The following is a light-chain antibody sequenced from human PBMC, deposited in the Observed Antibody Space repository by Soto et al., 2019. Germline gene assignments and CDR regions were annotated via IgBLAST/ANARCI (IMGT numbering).Light chain of an antibody. CDR2: RNN. Sequence: QSVLTQPPSASGTPGQRVTISCSGRSSNIGSNYVYWYQQLPGTAPKLLMYRNNQRPSGVPDRFSGSKSGTSASLAISGLRSEVEADYYCESWDDSLNAFYVFGTGTKVTVL. CDR1: SSNIGSNY. V-gene: IGLV1-47*01. CDR3: ESWDDSLNAFYV. J-gene: IGLJ1*01.